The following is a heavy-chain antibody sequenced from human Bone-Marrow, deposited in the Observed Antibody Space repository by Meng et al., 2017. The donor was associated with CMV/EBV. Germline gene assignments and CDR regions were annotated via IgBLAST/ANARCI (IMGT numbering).Heavy chain of an antibody. CDR3: ARDQFYYGSGPLDY. Sequence: GGSLRLSCAASGFTFSSYGMHWVRQAPGKGLEWVSYISSSGSTIYYADSVKGRFTISRDNTKNTLYLQMNSLRAEDTAVYYCARDQFYYGSGPLDYRGQGNRVNGAS. CDR2: ISSSGSTI. D-gene: IGHD3-10*01. CDR1: GFTFSSYG. J-gene: IGHJ4*02. V-gene: IGHV3-48*04.